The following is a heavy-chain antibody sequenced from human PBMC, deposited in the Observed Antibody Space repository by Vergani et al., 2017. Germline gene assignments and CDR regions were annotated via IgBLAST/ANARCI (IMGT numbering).Heavy chain of an antibody. V-gene: IGHV5-51*01. D-gene: IGHD4-17*01. CDR1: GYSFTSYW. CDR2: IYPGDSAT. J-gene: IGHJ4*02. Sequence: EVQLVPSGAEVKKPGESLKISCKGSGYSFTSYWIGWVRQMPGKGLAWMGIIYPGDSATSYSPSFQSQVTISADKSITAAYLQWSSRKASDTAMYYCARMTTVTTYCFDYWGQGTLVTVSS. CDR3: ARMTTVTTYCFDY.